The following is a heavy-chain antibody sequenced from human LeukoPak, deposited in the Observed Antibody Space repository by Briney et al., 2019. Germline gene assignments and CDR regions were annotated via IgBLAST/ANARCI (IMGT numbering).Heavy chain of an antibody. CDR3: ARYQKMAPFYYYGMDV. Sequence: GASVKVSCKASGYTFTSYGISWVRQAPGQGLEWMGWISAYNGNTNYAQKLQGRVTITTDTSTSTAYMELRSLRSDDTAVYYCARYQKMAPFYYYGMDVWGQGTTVTVSS. V-gene: IGHV1-18*01. CDR2: ISAYNGNT. J-gene: IGHJ6*02. D-gene: IGHD5-24*01. CDR1: GYTFTSYG.